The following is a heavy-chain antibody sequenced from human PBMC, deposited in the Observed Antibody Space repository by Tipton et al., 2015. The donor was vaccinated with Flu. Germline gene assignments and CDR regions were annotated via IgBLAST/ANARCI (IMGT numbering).Heavy chain of an antibody. V-gene: IGHV3-33*08. J-gene: IGHJ4*02. CDR2: IWYDGSEK. CDR1: GFTFSSYG. D-gene: IGHD3-22*01. Sequence: RSLRLSCAASGFTFSSYGMHWVRQAPGKGLEWVAVIWYDGSEKYYADSVKGRFTISRRNSDNTLYLQMNSLRAEDTAVYYCARDPSGYSFDYWGQGTLVSVSS. CDR3: ARDPSGYSFDY.